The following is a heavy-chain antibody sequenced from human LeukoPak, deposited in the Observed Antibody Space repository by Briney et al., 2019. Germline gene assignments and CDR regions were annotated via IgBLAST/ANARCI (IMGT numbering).Heavy chain of an antibody. V-gene: IGHV3-48*03. Sequence: GGSLRLSCAASGFTFSNYEMNWVRQAPGKGLEWVSYITSSGSTIYYAASVKGRFTISRDNAKNSLYLQMNSLRAEDTAVYYCARDSRDILTGYLSGMDVWGKGTTFTVSS. CDR1: GFTFSNYE. D-gene: IGHD3-9*01. CDR2: ITSSGSTI. CDR3: ARDSRDILTGYLSGMDV. J-gene: IGHJ6*04.